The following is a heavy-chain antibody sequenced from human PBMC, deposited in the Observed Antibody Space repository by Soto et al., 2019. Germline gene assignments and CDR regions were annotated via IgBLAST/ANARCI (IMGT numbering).Heavy chain of an antibody. CDR3: AKTIGELDYFDY. D-gene: IGHD1-26*01. J-gene: IGHJ4*02. Sequence: XGSRRLACAAAGFTFISYGIHWVRQAPGKGLDWVAVISYDGSNKYYADSVKGRFTISRDNSKNTLYLQMNSLRAEDTAVYYCAKTIGELDYFDYWGQGTLVTVSS. CDR1: GFTFISYG. V-gene: IGHV3-30*18. CDR2: ISYDGSNK.